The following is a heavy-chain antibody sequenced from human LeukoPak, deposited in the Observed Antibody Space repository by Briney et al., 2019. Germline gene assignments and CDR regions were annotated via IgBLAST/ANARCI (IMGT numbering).Heavy chain of an antibody. CDR1: GFTFNTAR. CDR3: YVGARDC. V-gene: IGHV3-49*04. J-gene: IGHJ4*02. Sequence: PGGSLRLSCAASGFTFNTARMSWVRQAPGKGLEWVGFIRSKAYGGTTEYAASVKGRFTISRDDSKSIAYLQMNSLKTEDTAVYYCYVGARDCWGQGTLVTVSS. CDR2: IRSKAYGGTT. D-gene: IGHD1-26*01.